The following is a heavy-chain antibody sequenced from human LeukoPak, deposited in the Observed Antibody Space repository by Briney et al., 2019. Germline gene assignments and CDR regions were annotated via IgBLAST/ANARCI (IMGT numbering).Heavy chain of an antibody. V-gene: IGHV4-59*01. CDR1: GGSISSYY. CDR3: ARVTGYVIEDYFDY. D-gene: IGHD3-22*01. CDR2: IYYSGST. J-gene: IGHJ4*02. Sequence: PSETLSLTCTVAGGSISSYYWSWIRQPPGKGLEWIGYIYYSGSTNYNPSLKSRVTISVDTSKNQFSLQLRSVTAADTAVYYCARVTGYVIEDYFDYWGQGTLVTVSS.